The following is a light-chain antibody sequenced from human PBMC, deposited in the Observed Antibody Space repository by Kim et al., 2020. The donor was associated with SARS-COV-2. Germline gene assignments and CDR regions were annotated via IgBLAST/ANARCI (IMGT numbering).Light chain of an antibody. CDR3: CSYAGSYTLI. CDR1: SSDVGGYNY. Sequence: QSALTQPRSVSGSPGQSVTISCTGTSSDVGGYNYVSWYQQHPGKAPKLMIYDVTKRPSGVPHRFSGSKSGNTASLTISGLQAEDEADYYCCSYAGSYTLIFGGGTQLTVL. J-gene: IGLJ2*01. CDR2: DVT. V-gene: IGLV2-11*01.